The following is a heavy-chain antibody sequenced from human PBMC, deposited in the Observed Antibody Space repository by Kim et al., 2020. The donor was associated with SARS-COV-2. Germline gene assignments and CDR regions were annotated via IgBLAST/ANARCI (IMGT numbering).Heavy chain of an antibody. D-gene: IGHD2-15*01. CDR1: GFTFSSYS. CDR2: ISSSSTI. V-gene: IGHV3-48*04. J-gene: IGHJ5*02. CDR3: AACSGGSCYFWFDP. Sequence: GGSLRLSCAASGFTFSSYSMNWVRQAPGKGLEWVSYISSSSTIYYADSVKGRFTISRDNAKNSLYLQMNSLRAEDTAVYYCAACSGGSCYFWFDPWGQGT.